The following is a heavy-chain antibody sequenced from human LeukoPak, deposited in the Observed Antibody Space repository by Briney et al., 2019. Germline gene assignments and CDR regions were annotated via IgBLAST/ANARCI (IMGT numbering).Heavy chain of an antibody. CDR2: INTDGSNT. Sequence: PGGSLRLSCAASGFTFSSYWMRWVRQAPGKGLVWVSRINTDGSNTSYGESVKGRFTISRDNAKNRLYLQMNSLRAEDTAVYYCARDLEYNRAYWGQGTLVTVSS. CDR1: GFTFSSYW. D-gene: IGHD1-14*01. V-gene: IGHV3-74*01. J-gene: IGHJ4*02. CDR3: ARDLEYNRAY.